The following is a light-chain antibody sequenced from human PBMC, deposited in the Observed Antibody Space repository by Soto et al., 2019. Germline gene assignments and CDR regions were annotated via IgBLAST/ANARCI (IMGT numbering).Light chain of an antibody. J-gene: IGKJ2*02. CDR2: AAS. CDR3: LQHSSYSCT. Sequence: DLQMTQSPSAVSASVGDRVTITCRASQDIGTSLVWFQQKPGNVPKRLIYAASSLQSGVPSRFSGSGSGTEFPLTISSLQPEDFATCYCLQHSSYSCTFGQGTKLEIK. V-gene: IGKV1-17*03. CDR1: QDIGTS.